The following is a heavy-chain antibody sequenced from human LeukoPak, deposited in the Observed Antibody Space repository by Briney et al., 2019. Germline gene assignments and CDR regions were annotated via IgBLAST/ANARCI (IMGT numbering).Heavy chain of an antibody. Sequence: SETLSLTCAVYVGSFSGYYWSWTRQPPGKGLEWIGEINHSGSTNYNPSLKSRVTISVDTSKNQFSLKLSSVTAADTAVYYCATGRTVVVPAAILGVRPWYYYYYMDVWGKGTTVTVSS. CDR1: VGSFSGYY. V-gene: IGHV4-34*01. CDR2: INHSGST. CDR3: ATGRTVVVPAAILGVRPWYYYYYMDV. J-gene: IGHJ6*03. D-gene: IGHD2-2*02.